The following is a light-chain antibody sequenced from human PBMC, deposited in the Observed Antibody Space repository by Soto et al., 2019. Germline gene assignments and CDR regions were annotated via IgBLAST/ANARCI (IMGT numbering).Light chain of an antibody. J-gene: IGKJ2*01. CDR3: QQYGGSPYT. CDR2: GAS. Sequence: EIVLTQSPGTLSLSPGERATLSCRASQSVSSSYLAWYQQKPGQAPRLLIYGASSRATGIPDRLSGSGSGTEFTLTISRLEPEDFAVYYCQQYGGSPYTFGQGTKRESK. CDR1: QSVSSSY. V-gene: IGKV3-20*01.